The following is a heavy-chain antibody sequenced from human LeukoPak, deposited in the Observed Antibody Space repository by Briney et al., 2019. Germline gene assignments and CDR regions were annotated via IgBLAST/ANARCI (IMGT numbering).Heavy chain of an antibody. CDR3: AKDARYCSGGSCYSTTTFDH. CDR2: MRYDGSNK. J-gene: IGHJ4*02. V-gene: IGHV3-30*02. D-gene: IGHD2-15*01. Sequence: GGSLRLSCAASGFSFSNYGMHWVRQAPGKGLAGVAFMRYDGSNKDYADSVKGRFTISISRDNSKNTLYLQMNSLRGEDTAVYYCAKDARYCSGGSCYSTTTFDHWGQGTLVTVSS. CDR1: GFSFSNYG.